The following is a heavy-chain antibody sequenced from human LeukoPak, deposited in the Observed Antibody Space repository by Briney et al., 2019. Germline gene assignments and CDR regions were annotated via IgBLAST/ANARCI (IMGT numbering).Heavy chain of an antibody. Sequence: SETLSLTCTVSGASISAFHWSWFRQPAGKTLEGMGLIYSSGSTLLNPSLKTRVAISLDRTKNKPSLRLTSLTAADTAVYYWARKDRDYWGQGTFVTVSS. CDR1: GASISAFH. V-gene: IGHV4-4*07. CDR3: ARKDRDY. J-gene: IGHJ4*02. CDR2: IYSSGST. D-gene: IGHD1-14*01.